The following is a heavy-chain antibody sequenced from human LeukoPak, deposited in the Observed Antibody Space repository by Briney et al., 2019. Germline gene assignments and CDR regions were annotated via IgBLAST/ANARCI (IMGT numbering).Heavy chain of an antibody. V-gene: IGHV3-48*02. D-gene: IGHD6-13*01. Sequence: GGSLRLSCAASGFTFSSYSMNWVRQAPGRGLEWVSYISSSSTTIYYADSVKGRFTISRDNAKNSLYLQINSLRDEDTAVYYCARDAQHLVDLYYYYYYMDVWGKGTSVTVSS. J-gene: IGHJ6*03. CDR2: ISSSSTTI. CDR1: GFTFSSYS. CDR3: ARDAQHLVDLYYYYYYMDV.